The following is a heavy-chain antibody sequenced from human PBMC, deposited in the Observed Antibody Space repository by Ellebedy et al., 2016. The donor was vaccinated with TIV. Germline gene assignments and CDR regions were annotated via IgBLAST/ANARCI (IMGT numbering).Heavy chain of an antibody. D-gene: IGHD3-16*01. CDR3: AKGDGGWGDWYFDL. CDR1: GFTFSTYA. CDR2: ISGTGSNL. J-gene: IGHJ2*01. Sequence: PGGSLRLSCVASGFTFSTYAMSWVRQAPGKGPEWVSEISGTGSNLGYADAVKGRFRISRDNSKDTLYLQMNSLRVGDPAVYYCAKGDGGWGDWYFDLWGRGTLVTVSS. V-gene: IGHV3-23*01.